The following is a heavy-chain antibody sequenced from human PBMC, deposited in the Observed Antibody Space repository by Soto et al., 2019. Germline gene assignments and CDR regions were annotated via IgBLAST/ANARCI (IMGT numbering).Heavy chain of an antibody. J-gene: IGHJ5*02. CDR3: ARDISSGDYRGWFDL. V-gene: IGHV6-1*01. CDR1: GDSVSSNRAA. CDR2: TYYRSKWYN. Sequence: SQTLSLTCAISGDSVSSNRAAWNWIRQSPSRGLEWMGRTYYRSKWYNDYAVSVKSRITINPDSSENQFSLQLNSLTPGDTAVYYCARDISSGDYRGWFDLWGQGPLVTVSS. D-gene: IGHD7-27*01.